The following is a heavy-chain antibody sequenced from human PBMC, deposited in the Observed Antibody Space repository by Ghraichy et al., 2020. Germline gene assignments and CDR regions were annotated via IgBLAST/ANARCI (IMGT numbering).Heavy chain of an antibody. V-gene: IGHV3-48*02. CDR3: ARGSRRALDY. Sequence: GGSLRLSCAASGLICTSYSINWVHHAPVNGLEWVSYISSSSSTIYYADSVKGRFTISRDNAKNSLYLQMNSLRDEDTAVYYCARGSRRALDYWGQGTLVTFSS. CDR2: ISSSSSTI. J-gene: IGHJ4*02. CDR1: GLICTSYS. D-gene: IGHD3-10*01.